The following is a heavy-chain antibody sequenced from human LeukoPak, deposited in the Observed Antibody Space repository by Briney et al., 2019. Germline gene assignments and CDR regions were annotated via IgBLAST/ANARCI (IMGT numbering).Heavy chain of an antibody. CDR1: GGSMSNYY. V-gene: IGHV4-59*01. Sequence: SETLSLTCTVSGGSMSNYYWSWIRQPPGKGLKYIGYIYYSGSTNYNPSLKSRVTISIDTSKNQFSLELSSVTAADTAVYYCARDLRGNSCYDYWGQGTLVTVSS. CDR3: ARDLRGNSCYDY. CDR2: IYYSGST. D-gene: IGHD2-2*01. J-gene: IGHJ4*02.